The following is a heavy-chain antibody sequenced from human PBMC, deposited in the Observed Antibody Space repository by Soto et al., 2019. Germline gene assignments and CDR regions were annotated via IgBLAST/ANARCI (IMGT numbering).Heavy chain of an antibody. D-gene: IGHD4-17*01. CDR3: ARGYGEYGKSLDY. CDR2: IGAYNGNT. J-gene: IGHJ4*02. V-gene: IGHV1-18*01. CDR1: GFTFTDYG. Sequence: QVKLVQSRGELKKPGASVKVACEASGFTFTDYGITWVRQAPGQGLEWMGWIGAYNGNTNYAQKFQGRVTMTTDTSTNTAYMELRSLRSDDTAVYYCARGYGEYGKSLDYWGQGTLVTVSS.